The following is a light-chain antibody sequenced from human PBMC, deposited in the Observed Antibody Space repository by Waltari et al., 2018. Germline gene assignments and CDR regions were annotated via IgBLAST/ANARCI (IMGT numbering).Light chain of an antibody. V-gene: IGLV2-23*02. J-gene: IGLJ2*01. CDR1: SSDVGNYKR. CDR3: SSYAGSSKGV. Sequence: QSALTQPASVSGSPGQSITISCTGTSSDVGNYKRVSWYQQHPGKAPKLRIYAVSKRPSGVSDLFSGSKSGDMASLTISGLQPEDEAEYFCSSYAGSSKGVFGGGTKVTVL. CDR2: AVS.